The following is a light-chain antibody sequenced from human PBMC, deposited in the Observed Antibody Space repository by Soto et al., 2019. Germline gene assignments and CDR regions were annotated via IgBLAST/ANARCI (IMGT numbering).Light chain of an antibody. CDR1: SSDIGAYNY. V-gene: IGLV2-14*01. J-gene: IGLJ1*01. CDR3: CSYVGASIYV. CDR2: EVS. Sequence: QSVLTQPASVSGSPGQSITISCTGTSSDIGAYNYVSWYQQHPGKAPKLMIYEVSNRPSGVSNRFSGSTSGSTASLTISGLQTEDEADYYCCSYVGASIYVFGTGTKVTVL.